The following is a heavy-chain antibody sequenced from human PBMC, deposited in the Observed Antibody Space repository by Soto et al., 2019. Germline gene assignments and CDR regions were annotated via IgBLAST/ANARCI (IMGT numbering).Heavy chain of an antibody. CDR3: GGAVSITTVGVEHDYYGMDV. D-gene: IGHD3-3*01. CDR2: INSDGSST. CDR1: GFTFSSYW. J-gene: IGHJ6*02. Sequence: EVQLVESGGGLVKPGGSLRLSCAASGFTFSSYWMHWVRQAPGKGLVWVSRINSDGSSTNYADSVKGRFTISRDNAKKPRYLQRNSLRAEDTAVYYCGGAVSITTVGVEHDYYGMDVWGQGATVTASS. V-gene: IGHV3-74*02.